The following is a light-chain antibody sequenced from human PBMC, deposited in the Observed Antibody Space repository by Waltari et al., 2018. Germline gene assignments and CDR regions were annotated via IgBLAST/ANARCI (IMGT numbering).Light chain of an antibody. J-gene: IGLJ3*02. Sequence: QSALTQPASVSGSPGQSITISCTGTSSDVGAFNYVSWYQQHPGKAPKLIIYDVTNRSSGVSSRFSASKFGNMASLTISGLQADDEADYYCSSYSSSSALRVFGGGTKLTVL. CDR2: DVT. CDR1: SSDVGAFNY. V-gene: IGLV2-14*03. CDR3: SSYSSSSALRV.